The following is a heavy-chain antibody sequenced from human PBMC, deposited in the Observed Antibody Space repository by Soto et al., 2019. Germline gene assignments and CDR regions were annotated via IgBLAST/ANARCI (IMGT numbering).Heavy chain of an antibody. CDR3: ARTATKEGEGYGMDV. Sequence: KPSETLSLTCAVYGGSISSNKWWSWVRQPPGKGLEWIGEIYHSGSTNYNPSLKSRVTISLDKSKNQFSLKLTPVTAADTAVYYCARTATKEGEGYGMDVRGQGTTVTVSS. D-gene: IGHD2-21*01. V-gene: IGHV4-4*02. CDR2: IYHSGST. J-gene: IGHJ6*02. CDR1: GGSISSNKW.